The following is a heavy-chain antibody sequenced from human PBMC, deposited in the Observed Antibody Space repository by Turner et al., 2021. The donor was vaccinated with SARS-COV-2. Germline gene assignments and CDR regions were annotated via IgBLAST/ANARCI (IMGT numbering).Heavy chain of an antibody. J-gene: IGHJ4*02. CDR1: GFTFRSYG. D-gene: IGHD2-15*01. CDR2: ISYDGSNK. V-gene: IGHV3-30*18. Sequence: QVQLVESGGGVVQPGRSLRLSCAASGFTFRSYGMHWVRQAPGKGLEWGAVISYDGSNKYYADSVKGRFTISRDNSKNTLYLQMNSLRAEDTAVYYCAKGLGGYCSGGSCYSGIVDYWGQGTLVTVSS. CDR3: AKGLGGYCSGGSCYSGIVDY.